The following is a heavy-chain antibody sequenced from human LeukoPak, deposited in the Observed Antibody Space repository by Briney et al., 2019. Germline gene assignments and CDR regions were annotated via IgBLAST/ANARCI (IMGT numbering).Heavy chain of an antibody. CDR1: GFTFSSYG. Sequence: SWESLTLSCAASGFTFSSYGMHWVRQAPGKGLEWVAFIRHDGSNKYYAASVMGRTTISNTTSNKTLYLQMNSLRAEDTAVYCCGSKYLVVVPAGRDRYFDLWGRGTLVTVSS. D-gene: IGHD2-2*01. CDR3: GSKYLVVVPAGRDRYFDL. CDR2: IRHDGSNK. J-gene: IGHJ2*01. V-gene: IGHV3-30*02.